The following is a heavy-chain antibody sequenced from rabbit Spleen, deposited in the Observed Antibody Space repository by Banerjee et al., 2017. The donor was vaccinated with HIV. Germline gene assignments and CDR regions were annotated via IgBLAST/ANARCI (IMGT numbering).Heavy chain of an antibody. CDR1: GFSFSSNDY. Sequence: QEQLEESGGGLVKPEGSLTLTCKASGFSFSSNDYICWVRQAPGKGLEWIACIYVGSGTTYYANWMNGRFTISKTSSTTVTLQMTSLTVADTATYFCARDTGSSFSSYGMDLWGPGTLVTVS. CDR2: IYVGSGTT. J-gene: IGHJ6*01. V-gene: IGHV1S45*01. D-gene: IGHD8-1*01. CDR3: ARDTGSSFSSYGMDL.